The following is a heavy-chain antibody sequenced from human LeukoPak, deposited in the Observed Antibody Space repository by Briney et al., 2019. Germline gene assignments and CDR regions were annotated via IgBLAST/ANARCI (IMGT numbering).Heavy chain of an antibody. V-gene: IGHV4-59*01. CDR3: ARGNWNYVYYYYYGMDV. Sequence: SETLSLTCTVSGGSISSYYWSWIRQPPGKGLEWIGYIYYSGSTNYNPSLKSRVTISVDTSKNQFSLKLSSVTAADTAVYYCARGNWNYVYYYYYGMDVWGQGTTVTVSS. D-gene: IGHD1-7*01. J-gene: IGHJ6*02. CDR2: IYYSGST. CDR1: GGSISSYY.